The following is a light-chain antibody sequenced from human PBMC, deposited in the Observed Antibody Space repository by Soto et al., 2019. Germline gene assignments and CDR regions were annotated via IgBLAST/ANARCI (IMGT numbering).Light chain of an antibody. CDR3: QQYGNSWT. V-gene: IGKV3-20*01. Sequence: EIVLTHSQGTLSLSPSQRSTLXCMASHSVSSSYLAWYQQKPGQAPRLLIYGASSRATGIPDRFSGSGSGTDFTLTISRLEPEDFAVYYCQQYGNSWTFGQGTKVDI. CDR2: GAS. J-gene: IGKJ1*01. CDR1: HSVSSSY.